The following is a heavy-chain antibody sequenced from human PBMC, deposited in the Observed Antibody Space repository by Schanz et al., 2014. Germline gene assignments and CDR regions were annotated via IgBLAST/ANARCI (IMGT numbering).Heavy chain of an antibody. V-gene: IGHV1-18*01. D-gene: IGHD3-9*01. J-gene: IGHJ3*01. CDR1: GYIFGSHG. CDR3: ARETTIITGGAFDV. CDR2: INAHTGNT. Sequence: QLMQSGSEVRKPGASVKVSCKASGYIFGSHGMTWVRQAPGQGPELMGWINAHTGNTQYAQKFQARVTRTTDTSTSTAYMELRSLISDDTAVYYCARETTIITGGAFDVWGQGTMVTVSS.